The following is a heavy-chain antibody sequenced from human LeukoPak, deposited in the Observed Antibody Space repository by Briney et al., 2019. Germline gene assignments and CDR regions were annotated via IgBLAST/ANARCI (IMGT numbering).Heavy chain of an antibody. V-gene: IGHV3-21*01. CDR2: ISSSSSYI. J-gene: IGHJ4*02. Sequence: PGRALRLSCAASGLTVSSYSMSWVRQAPGKGLEWVSSISSSSSYIYYADSVKGRFTISRDNAKNSLYLQMNSLRAEDTAVYYCARDLWGYRPVDYWGQGTLVTVSS. CDR1: GLTVSSYS. D-gene: IGHD5-12*01. CDR3: ARDLWGYRPVDY.